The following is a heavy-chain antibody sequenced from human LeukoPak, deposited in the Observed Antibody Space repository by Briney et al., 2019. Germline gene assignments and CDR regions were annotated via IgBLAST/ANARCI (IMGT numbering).Heavy chain of an antibody. Sequence: SQTLSLTCTVSGGSISSSGYYWGWIRQPPGKGLEWIGNIYYSGSTYYNPSLKSRVTISVDTSKNQFSLKLRSVTAADTAVYYCARPGGRLAAIRYWGQGTLVTVSS. J-gene: IGHJ4*02. V-gene: IGHV4-39*01. D-gene: IGHD5-24*01. CDR3: ARPGGRLAAIRY. CDR2: IYYSGST. CDR1: GGSISSSGYY.